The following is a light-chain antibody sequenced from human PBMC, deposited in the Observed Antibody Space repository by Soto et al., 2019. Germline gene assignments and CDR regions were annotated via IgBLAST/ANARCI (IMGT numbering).Light chain of an antibody. V-gene: IGKV1-27*01. CDR1: QGISIN. J-gene: IGKJ3*01. Sequence: DTRLTQSQSPLSALEGDGATIIFRPSQGISINLAWYHQKPGKVPKLRTYAASILQSGTPFRFSGSGSGTDFTLTISSLQPEDVATYYCQKYNSAPFTFGPGTKVDIK. CDR3: QKYNSAPFT. CDR2: AAS.